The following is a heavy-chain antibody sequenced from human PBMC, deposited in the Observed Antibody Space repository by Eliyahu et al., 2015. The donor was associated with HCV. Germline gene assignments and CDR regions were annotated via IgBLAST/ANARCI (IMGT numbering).Heavy chain of an antibody. J-gene: IGHJ4*02. Sequence: QVQLVQXGAEVKKPGSSVKVSCKASGGTFSXYXISWVRXAPGQGLEWMGGIIPIFGTANYAQKXQGRVTITADESTSTAYMELSSLRSEDTAVYYCARSRPPTPYNWNYGGFDYWGQGTLVTVSS. D-gene: IGHD1-7*01. CDR1: GGTFSXYX. CDR3: ARSRPPTPYNWNYGGFDY. V-gene: IGHV1-69*01. CDR2: IIPIFGTA.